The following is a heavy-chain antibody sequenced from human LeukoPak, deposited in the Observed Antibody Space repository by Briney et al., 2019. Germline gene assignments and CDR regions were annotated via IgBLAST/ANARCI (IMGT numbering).Heavy chain of an antibody. CDR2: ISGSGSST. CDR3: AKDRGGSSWPLFDY. J-gene: IGHJ4*02. Sequence: GGSLRLSCGASGFTFSNFAMNWVRQGQGKGLEWVSSISGSGSSTFHADSVRGRFTISRDNSKSTLSLQMNSLRAEDTAVYYCAKDRGGSSWPLFDYWGQGNLVTVSS. V-gene: IGHV3-23*01. CDR1: GFTFSNFA. D-gene: IGHD1-26*01.